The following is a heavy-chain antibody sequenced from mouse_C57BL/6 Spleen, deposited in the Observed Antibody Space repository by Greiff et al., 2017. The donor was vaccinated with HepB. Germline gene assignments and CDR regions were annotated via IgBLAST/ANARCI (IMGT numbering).Heavy chain of an antibody. Sequence: VQLQQPGAELVKPGASVKMSCKASGYTFTSYWITWVKQRPGQGLEWIGDIYPGSGSTNYNEKFTSKATLTVDTSSSTAYMQLSSLTSEDSAVYYCAREDGYDEGYAMDYWGQGTSVTVSS. CDR2: IYPGSGST. CDR3: AREDGYDEGYAMDY. CDR1: GYTFTSYW. V-gene: IGHV1-55*01. D-gene: IGHD2-2*01. J-gene: IGHJ4*01.